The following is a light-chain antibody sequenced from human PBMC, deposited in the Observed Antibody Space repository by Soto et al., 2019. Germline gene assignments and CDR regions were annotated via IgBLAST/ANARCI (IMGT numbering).Light chain of an antibody. CDR2: AAS. J-gene: IGKJ5*01. V-gene: IGKV1-9*01. Sequence: GESLTITCLASQVISTSLAWYQVKPGKAPKLLIYAASTLESGVPSRFSATVSGTEFSLTITSLQPEDFATYYCQQLFDSPITFGQGTRLEIK. CDR1: QVISTS. CDR3: QQLFDSPIT.